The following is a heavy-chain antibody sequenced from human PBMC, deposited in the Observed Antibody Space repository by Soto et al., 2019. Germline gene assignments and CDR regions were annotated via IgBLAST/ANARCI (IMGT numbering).Heavy chain of an antibody. Sequence: VKVSCKASGFTFTSSAVQWVRQARGQRLEWTGWIVVGSGNTNYAQKFQERVTITRDMSTSTAYMELSSLRSEDTAVYYCAALLLSGSFDYWGQGTLVTVSS. CDR1: GFTFTSSA. CDR3: AALLLSGSFDY. D-gene: IGHD1-26*01. CDR2: IVVGSGNT. J-gene: IGHJ4*02. V-gene: IGHV1-58*01.